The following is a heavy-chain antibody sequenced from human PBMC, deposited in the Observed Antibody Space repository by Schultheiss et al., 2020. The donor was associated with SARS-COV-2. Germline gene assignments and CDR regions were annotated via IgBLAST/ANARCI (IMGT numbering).Heavy chain of an antibody. CDR1: GFTFSSYG. CDR3: ANCYYDSTNWFDP. V-gene: IGHV3-33*08. CDR2: IGNDGNAM. Sequence: GGSLRLSCAVSGFTFSSYGMHWVRQAPGRGLEWVAVIGNDGNAMYYGDSLKGRFTISRDNSKNTLYLQMNNLRAEDTAVYYCANCYYDSTNWFDPWGQGTLVTVSS. D-gene: IGHD3-22*01. J-gene: IGHJ5*02.